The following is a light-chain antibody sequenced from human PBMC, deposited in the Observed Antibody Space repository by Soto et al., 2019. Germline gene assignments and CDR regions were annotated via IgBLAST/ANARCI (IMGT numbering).Light chain of an antibody. J-gene: IGKJ2*01. Sequence: EIVLIQSPATLSLSPGERATLSCRASQTVSSYVAWYQQRHGQAPRLVIYDSSNRAPGVPARFSGSGSGTQFTLTISSLEPEDSAVYYCQQRYNRPPYTFGQGTKLEIK. CDR1: QTVSSY. CDR2: DSS. V-gene: IGKV3-11*01. CDR3: QQRYNRPPYT.